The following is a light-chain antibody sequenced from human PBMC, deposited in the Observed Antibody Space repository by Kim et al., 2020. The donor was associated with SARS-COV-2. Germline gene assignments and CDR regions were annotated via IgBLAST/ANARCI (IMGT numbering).Light chain of an antibody. CDR2: EVS. CDR1: SSDVGSYNL. V-gene: IGLV2-23*02. J-gene: IGLJ2*01. Sequence: GQAITSYCTGTSSDVGSYNLVSWYQQHPGKAPKLLIYEVSKRPSGVSNRFSGSKSGNTASLTISGLQAEDEADYYCCSCAGSSTLVFGGGTQLTVL. CDR3: CSCAGSSTLV.